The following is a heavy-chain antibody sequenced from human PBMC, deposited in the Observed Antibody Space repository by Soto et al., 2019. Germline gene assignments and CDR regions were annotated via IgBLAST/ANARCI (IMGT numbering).Heavy chain of an antibody. V-gene: IGHV1-18*01. J-gene: IGHJ4*02. CDR2: ISTYNGNT. CDR3: AREMVRGVGSDY. CDR1: GYTFTSYG. Sequence: QVQLVQSGAEVKKPGASVTVSCKASGYTFTSYGISWVRQAPGQGLEWMGWISTYNGNTKYAQKLQGRVTMTTDKSTSTAYMELRSLGSDDTAVFYCAREMVRGVGSDYWGQGTLVTVSS. D-gene: IGHD3-10*01.